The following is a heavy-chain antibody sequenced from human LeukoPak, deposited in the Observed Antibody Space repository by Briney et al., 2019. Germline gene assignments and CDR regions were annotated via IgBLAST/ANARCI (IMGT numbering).Heavy chain of an antibody. Sequence: PGGSLRLSCAASGFTFSNAWMSWVRQAPGKGLEWVGRIKSKTDGGTTDYTAPVKGRFTISRDDSKNTLYLQMNSLKTEDTAVYYCTTIYFGPGPSMDVWGQGTTVTVSS. V-gene: IGHV3-15*01. CDR3: TTIYFGPGPSMDV. D-gene: IGHD2/OR15-2a*01. CDR1: GFTFSNAW. CDR2: IKSKTDGGTT. J-gene: IGHJ6*02.